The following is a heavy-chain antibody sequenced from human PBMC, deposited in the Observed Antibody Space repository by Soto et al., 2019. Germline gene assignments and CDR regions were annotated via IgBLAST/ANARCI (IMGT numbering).Heavy chain of an antibody. CDR2: ISYDGSNK. CDR3: TTDSRSYYDYVWGSYRADY. J-gene: IGHJ4*02. Sequence: GGSLRLSCAASGFTFSSYGMHWVRQAPGKGLEWVAVISYDGSNKYYADSVKGRFTISRDNSKNTLYLQMNSLRAEDTAVYYCTTDSRSYYDYVWGSYRADYWGQGTLVTVS. D-gene: IGHD3-16*02. V-gene: IGHV3-30*03. CDR1: GFTFSSYG.